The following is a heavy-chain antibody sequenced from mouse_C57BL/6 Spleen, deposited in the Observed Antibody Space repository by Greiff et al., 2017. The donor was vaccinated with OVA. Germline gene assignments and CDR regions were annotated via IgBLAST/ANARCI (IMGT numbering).Heavy chain of an antibody. CDR1: GYTFTDYY. J-gene: IGHJ4*01. V-gene: IGHV1-26*01. CDR2: INPNNGGT. Sequence: EVQLQQSGPELVKPGASVKISCKASGYTFTDYYMNWVKQSHGKSLEWIGDINPNNGGTSYNQKFKGKATLTVDKSSSTAYMELRSLTSEDSAVYYCARRSIYYGNFPMDYWGQGTSVTVSS. CDR3: ARRSIYYGNFPMDY. D-gene: IGHD2-1*01.